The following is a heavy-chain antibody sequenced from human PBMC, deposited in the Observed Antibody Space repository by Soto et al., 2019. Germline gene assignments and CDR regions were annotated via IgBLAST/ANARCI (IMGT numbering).Heavy chain of an antibody. CDR1: GFTLSSYA. CDR3: AKDQAVVITYFDY. V-gene: IGHV3-23*01. Sequence: GVSLRLSCVASGFTLSSYAMSWVRQAPGKGLEWVSAISGSGGGTDYADSVKGRFTLSRDNSKITLYLHMNSLRAEDTAVYYCAKDQAVVITYFDYWGQGALVTVSS. CDR2: ISGSGGGT. D-gene: IGHD3-22*01. J-gene: IGHJ4*02.